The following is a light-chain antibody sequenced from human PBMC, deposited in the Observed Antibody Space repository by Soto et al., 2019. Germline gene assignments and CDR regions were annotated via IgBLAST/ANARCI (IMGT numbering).Light chain of an antibody. V-gene: IGKV1-6*01. CDR2: GAS. CDR3: LQDYDYPRT. Sequence: ALQLTQSPSSLSASVGDRVTITCRASQDIRTELGWYQQKPGKAPNLLIYGASTLQTGVPSRFIGSGAGKDFTLTISSLQPEEFATYYCLQDYDYPRTFGQGTKVEV. J-gene: IGKJ1*01. CDR1: QDIRTE.